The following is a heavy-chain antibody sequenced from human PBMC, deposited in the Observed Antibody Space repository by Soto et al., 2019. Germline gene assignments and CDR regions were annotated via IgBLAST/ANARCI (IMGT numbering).Heavy chain of an antibody. D-gene: IGHD3-22*01. Sequence: ASVKVSSKASGYTFTSYGISWVRQAPGQGLEWMGWISAYNGNTNYAQKLQGRVTMTTDTSTSTAYMELRSLRSDDTAAYYCARLPVVYYYDSSGLFDYWGQGTLVTVS. CDR3: ARLPVVYYYDSSGLFDY. V-gene: IGHV1-18*01. CDR2: ISAYNGNT. J-gene: IGHJ4*02. CDR1: GYTFTSYG.